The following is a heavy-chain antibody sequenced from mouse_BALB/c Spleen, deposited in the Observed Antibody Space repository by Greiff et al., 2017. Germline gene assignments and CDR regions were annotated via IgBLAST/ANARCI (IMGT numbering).Heavy chain of an antibody. Sequence: EVKLQESGGDLVKPGGSLKLSCAASGFTFSSYGMSWVRQTPDKRLEWVATISSGGSYTYYPDSVKGRFTISRDNAKNTLYLQMSSLKSEDTAMYYCARHGHYAMDYWGQGTSVTVSS. V-gene: IGHV5-6*01. J-gene: IGHJ4*01. CDR3: ARHGHYAMDY. CDR1: GFTFSSYG. CDR2: ISSGGSYT.